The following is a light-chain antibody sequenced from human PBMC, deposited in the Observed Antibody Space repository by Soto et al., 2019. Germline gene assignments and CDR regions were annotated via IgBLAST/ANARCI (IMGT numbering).Light chain of an antibody. V-gene: IGLV1-40*01. CDR3: QSYDNSLNHVV. Sequence: QSVLTQPPSVSGAPGQRVTIPCNGSSSNIGSFYDVHWYQQLPGTVPKLLIYSDNNRPSGVPDRFSGSKSGTAASLAITGLQAEDEADYYCQSYDNSLNHVVFGGGTKLTVL. CDR2: SDN. CDR1: SSNIGSFYD. J-gene: IGLJ2*01.